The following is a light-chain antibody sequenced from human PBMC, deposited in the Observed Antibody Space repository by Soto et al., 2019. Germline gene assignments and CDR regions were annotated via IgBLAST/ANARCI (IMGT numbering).Light chain of an antibody. Sequence: DIQMTQSPSSLSASVGDRVTITCRASQSISSYLNWYQQKPGKAPKLLIYAASSLKSGVPSRFSGSGSGTDGTLTISNLQPADFATYYCQQGYCTPWTFGQGTKVEIK. CDR1: QSISSY. CDR3: QQGYCTPWT. CDR2: AAS. J-gene: IGKJ1*01. V-gene: IGKV1-39*01.